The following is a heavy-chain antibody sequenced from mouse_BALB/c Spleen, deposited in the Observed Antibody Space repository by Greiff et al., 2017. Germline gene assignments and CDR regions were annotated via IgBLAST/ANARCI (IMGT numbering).Heavy chain of an antibody. CDR3: ASSLLRPSYAMDY. V-gene: IGHV5-6-5*01. D-gene: IGHD1-2*01. CDR2: ISSGGST. J-gene: IGHJ4*01. CDR1: GFTFSSYA. Sequence: EVKLVESGGGLVKPGGSLKLSFAASGFTFSSYAMSWVRQTPEKRLEWVASISSGGSTYYPDSVKGRFTISRDNARNILYLQMSSLRSEDTAMYYCASSLLRPSYAMDYWGQGTSVTVSS.